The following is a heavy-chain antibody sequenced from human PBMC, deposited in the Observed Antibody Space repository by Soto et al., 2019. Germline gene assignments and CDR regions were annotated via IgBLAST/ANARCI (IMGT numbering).Heavy chain of an antibody. CDR2: IKSDGSEK. Sequence: PGGSLRLSCVASGFNFRYYWMTWVRQAPEKGLEWVASIKSDGSEKYYVDSVKGRFTISRDNAQTSVYLQMNSLRAEDTAVYYCAKDSSSSDFTRTSAYWGQGTLVTVS. V-gene: IGHV3-7*03. D-gene: IGHD6-6*01. CDR3: AKDSSSSDFTRTSAY. CDR1: GFNFRYYW. J-gene: IGHJ4*02.